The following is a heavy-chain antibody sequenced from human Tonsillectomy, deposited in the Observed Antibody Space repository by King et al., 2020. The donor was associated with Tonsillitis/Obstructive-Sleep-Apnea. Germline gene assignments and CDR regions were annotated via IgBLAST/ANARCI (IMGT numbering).Heavy chain of an antibody. V-gene: IGHV2-5*02. D-gene: IGHD6-13*01. J-gene: IGHJ4*02. CDR3: AHRRIAAAGTIFDY. CDR1: GFSLITTRGG. Sequence: TLKESGPTLVKPTQTLTLTCTFSGFSLITTRGGVGCILQPPGKALKWLALIYCDDNKCYIPSLKNRLTVTKDTAKNHVVLTVTNMDPVDTATYYCAHRRIAAAGTIFDYWGQGTLVTVAS. CDR2: IYCDDNK.